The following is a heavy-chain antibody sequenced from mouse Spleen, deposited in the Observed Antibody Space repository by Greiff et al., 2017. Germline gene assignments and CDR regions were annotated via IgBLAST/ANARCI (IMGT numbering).Heavy chain of an antibody. V-gene: IGHV5-16*01. CDR3: AREGYGNYAGYFDV. CDR1: GFTFSDYY. Sequence: EVKLVESEGGLVQPGSSMKLSCTASGFTFSDYYMAWVRQVPEKGLEWVANINYDGSSTYYLDSLKSRFIISRDNAKNILYLQMSSLKSEDTATYYCAREGYGNYAGYFDVWGTGTTVTVSS. CDR2: INYDGSST. J-gene: IGHJ1*03. D-gene: IGHD2-1*01.